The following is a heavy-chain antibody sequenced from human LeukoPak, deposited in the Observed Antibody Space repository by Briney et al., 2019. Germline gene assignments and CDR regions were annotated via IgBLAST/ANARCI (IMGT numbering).Heavy chain of an antibody. CDR1: GYTFTGYC. J-gene: IGHJ6*02. CDR2: INPNSGVT. D-gene: IGHD4/OR15-4a*01. Sequence: ASVKVSCKASGYTFTGYCMHWVRQAPGQGLEWMGWINPNSGVTNYAQKFQGRVTMTRDTSISTAYMELSRLRSDDTAVYYCARWGDYGPPRAYGMDVWGQGTTVTVSS. CDR3: ARWGDYGPPRAYGMDV. V-gene: IGHV1-2*02.